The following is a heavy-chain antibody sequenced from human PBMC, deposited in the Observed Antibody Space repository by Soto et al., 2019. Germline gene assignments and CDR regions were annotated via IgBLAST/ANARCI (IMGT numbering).Heavy chain of an antibody. CDR3: ARDRVRSGSCFDY. CDR1: GFTFSSYA. D-gene: IGHD3-10*01. V-gene: IGHV3-30-3*01. Sequence: GGSLRLSCAASGFTFSSYAMHWVRQAPGKGLEWVAVISYDGSNKYYADSVKGRFTISRDNSKNTLYLQMNSLRAGDTAVYYCARDRVRSGSCFDYWGQGTLVTVSS. J-gene: IGHJ4*02. CDR2: ISYDGSNK.